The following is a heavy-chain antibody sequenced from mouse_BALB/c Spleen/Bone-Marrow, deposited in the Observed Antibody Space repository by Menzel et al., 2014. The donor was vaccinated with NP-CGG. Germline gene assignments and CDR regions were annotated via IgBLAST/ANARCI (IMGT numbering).Heavy chain of an antibody. D-gene: IGHD2-4*01. J-gene: IGHJ4*01. Sequence: QVQLQQPGAEFVMPGASVKMSCKASGYTFTDKWMRWVKQRPGQGLEWIGAIDTSDSYINYNQKFKGKASLTVGASSSTAYMHLSSLTSDDSAVYYCARGGHDFSLDYWGQGTSVIVSS. V-gene: IGHV1-69*01. CDR2: IDTSDSYI. CDR1: GYTFTDKW. CDR3: ARGGHDFSLDY.